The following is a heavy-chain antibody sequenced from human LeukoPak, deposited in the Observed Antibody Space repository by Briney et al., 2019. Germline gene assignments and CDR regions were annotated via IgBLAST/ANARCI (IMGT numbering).Heavy chain of an antibody. CDR3: ARRGSGGRSFDI. Sequence: SETLSLTCTVYGGSFTSDYWTWIRQPPGKGLEWIGSIYYSGSTYYNPSLKSRVTISVDTSKNQFSLNLSSVTAADTAVYYCARRGSGGRSFDIWGQGTMVTVSS. CDR2: IYYSGST. J-gene: IGHJ3*02. CDR1: GGSFTSDY. D-gene: IGHD2-15*01. V-gene: IGHV4-39*07.